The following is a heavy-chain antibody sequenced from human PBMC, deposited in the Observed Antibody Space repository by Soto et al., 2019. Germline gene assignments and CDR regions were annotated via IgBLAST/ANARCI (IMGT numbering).Heavy chain of an antibody. J-gene: IGHJ4*02. CDR3: ARCYGSGSYYNGLFDY. D-gene: IGHD3-10*01. V-gene: IGHV4-59*01. CDR2: IHYTGST. CDR1: GDSFGYYY. Sequence: SETLSITCTVSGDSFGYYYWSWIRQPPGKGLEWIGYIHYTGSTNYNPALKSRVTISIDTSKNQFSLKLSSVAAADTAVYYCARCYGSGSYYNGLFDYWGQGTLVTVSS.